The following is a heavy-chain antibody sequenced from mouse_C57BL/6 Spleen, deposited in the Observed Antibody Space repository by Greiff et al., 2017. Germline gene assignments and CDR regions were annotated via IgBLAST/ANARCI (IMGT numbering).Heavy chain of an antibody. CDR1: GYTFTSYW. CDR2: IHPNSGSI. J-gene: IGHJ2*01. Sequence: QVQLQQPGAELVKPGASVKLSCKASGYTFTSYWMHWVKQRPGQGLEWIGMIHPNSGSINYHAKFKSQATLTVDKYSSTAYIPLSSLTCEDSAVYYCARSRDYFDYWGKGTTRTVSS. V-gene: IGHV1-64*01. CDR3: ARSRDYFDY.